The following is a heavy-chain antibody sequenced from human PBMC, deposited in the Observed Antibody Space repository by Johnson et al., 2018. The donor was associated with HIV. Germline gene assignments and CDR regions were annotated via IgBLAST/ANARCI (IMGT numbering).Heavy chain of an antibody. D-gene: IGHD6-13*01. J-gene: IGHJ3*02. V-gene: IGHV3-30-3*01. CDR3: ARDRAAAGTDAFDI. Sequence: QVQLVESGGGLVKPGGSLRLSCAASGFTFSSYAMHWVRQAPGKGLEWVAVISYDGSNKYYADSVKGRFTISRDNAKNSLYLQMNSLRAEDTAVYYCARDRAAAGTDAFDIWGQGTMVTVSS. CDR2: ISYDGSNK. CDR1: GFTFSSYA.